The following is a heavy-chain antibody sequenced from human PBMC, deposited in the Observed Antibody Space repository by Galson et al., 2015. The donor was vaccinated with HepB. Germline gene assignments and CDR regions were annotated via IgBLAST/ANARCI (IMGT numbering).Heavy chain of an antibody. V-gene: IGHV4-31*03. D-gene: IGHD4-11*01. CDR1: GGSISSGGYY. CDR3: ARGGFTVPLC. Sequence: TLSLTCTVSGGSISSGGYYWSWIRQHPGKGLEWIGYIYYSGSTYYNPSLKSRVTISVDTSKNQFSLRLSSVTAADTAVYYCARGGFTVPLCWGQGTLVTVSS. J-gene: IGHJ4*02. CDR2: IYYSGST.